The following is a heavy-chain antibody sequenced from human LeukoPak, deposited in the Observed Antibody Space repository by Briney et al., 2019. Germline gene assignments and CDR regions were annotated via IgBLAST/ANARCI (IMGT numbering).Heavy chain of an antibody. V-gene: IGHV4-4*07. CDR2: IYTSGST. J-gene: IGHJ4*02. CDR1: GGSISSYY. Sequence: SETLSLTCTASGGSISSYYWSWIRQPAGKGLEWIGRIYTSGSTNYNPSLKSRVTMSVDTSKNQFSLKLSSVTAADTAVYYCAGSDSSGRGYDYWGQGTLVTVSS. CDR3: AGSDSSGRGYDY. D-gene: IGHD3-22*01.